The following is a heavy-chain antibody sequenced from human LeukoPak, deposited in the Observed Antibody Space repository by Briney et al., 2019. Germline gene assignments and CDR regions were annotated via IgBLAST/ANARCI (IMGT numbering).Heavy chain of an antibody. J-gene: IGHJ5*02. D-gene: IGHD6-6*01. V-gene: IGHV4-39*07. CDR2: IYYSGST. Sequence: SETLSLTCTVSGGSISSSSYYWGWIRQPPGKGLEWIGSIYYSGSTYYNPSLKSRVTISVDTSKNQFSLKLSSVTAADTAVYYCASPYSSSSDWFDPWGQGTLVTVSS. CDR3: ASPYSSSSDWFDP. CDR1: GGSISSSSYY.